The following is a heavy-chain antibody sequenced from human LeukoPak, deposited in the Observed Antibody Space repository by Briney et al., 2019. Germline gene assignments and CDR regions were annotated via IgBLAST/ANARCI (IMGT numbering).Heavy chain of an antibody. CDR1: GFTFSNYW. V-gene: IGHV3-74*01. Sequence: PGGSLRLSCAASGFTFSNYWMHWVRQAPGKGLVWVSRINTDGSSTSYVDSVKGRFTISRDNAKNSLDLQMNSLRAEDTAVYYCARDTLGEGEDANYAVYYFDYWGQGTPVTVSS. J-gene: IGHJ4*02. CDR3: ARDTLGEGEDANYAVYYFDY. D-gene: IGHD4/OR15-4a*01. CDR2: INTDGSST.